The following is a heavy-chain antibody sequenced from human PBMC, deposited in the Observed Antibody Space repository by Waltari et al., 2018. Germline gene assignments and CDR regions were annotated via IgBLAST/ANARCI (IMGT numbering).Heavy chain of an antibody. D-gene: IGHD6-19*01. CDR2: LGTPIGNS. V-gene: IGHV1-18*01. J-gene: IGHJ4*01. Sequence: QVHLVQSGAEVKTPGASVKVSCKASAYTFSTYGLTWVRHAPGQGLACLGWLGTPIGNSNYDPSLQDRVPLTTDASTYPAYMELNRLRPDDTAVYYCATAVGGIMAFDSWGHGSLVTVSA. CDR1: AYTFSTYG. CDR3: ATAVGGIMAFDS.